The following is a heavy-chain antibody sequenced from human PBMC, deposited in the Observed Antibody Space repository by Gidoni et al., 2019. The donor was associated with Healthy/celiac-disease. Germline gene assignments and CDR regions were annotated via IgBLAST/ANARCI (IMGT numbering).Heavy chain of an antibody. V-gene: IGHV1-69*12. CDR2: IIPIFGTA. Sequence: QRVQPGPEVRKPGPSVKVPGRAPGATFSSYAISWVRQAPGQGLGWMGGIIPIFGTANYAQKFQGRVTITADESTSTAYMELSSLRSEDTAVYYCAAGGEYDNWFDPWGQGTLVTVSS. CDR3: AAGGEYDNWFDP. J-gene: IGHJ5*02. D-gene: IGHD4-17*01. CDR1: GATFSSYA.